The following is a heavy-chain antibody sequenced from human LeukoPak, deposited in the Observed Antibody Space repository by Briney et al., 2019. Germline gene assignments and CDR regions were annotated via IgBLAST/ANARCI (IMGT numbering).Heavy chain of an antibody. J-gene: IGHJ4*02. V-gene: IGHV5-51*01. CDR2: IYPGDSDA. CDR3: AIDYGDYGAY. CDR1: GYRFTSYW. D-gene: IGHD4-17*01. Sequence: GEALQISYEGSGYRFTSYWIGWGRRMAGKGVGWMAIIYPGDSDARYSPSFEGQVTISADKSISTAYLQWRSLKASDTAMYYCAIDYGDYGAYWGQGTLVTVSS.